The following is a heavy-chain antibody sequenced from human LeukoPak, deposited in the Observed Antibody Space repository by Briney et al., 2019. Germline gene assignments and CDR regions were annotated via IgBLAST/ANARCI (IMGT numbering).Heavy chain of an antibody. CDR2: ISSSGSTI. D-gene: IGHD4-11*01. Sequence: PGGSLRLSCAASGFTFSSYEMNWVRQARGKGLEWVSYISSSGSTIYYADSVKGRFTISRDNAKNSLYLQMNSLRAEDTAVYYCARDRGVTTVTDAEYFQHWGQGTLVTVSS. CDR1: GFTFSSYE. V-gene: IGHV3-48*03. CDR3: ARDRGVTTVTDAEYFQH. J-gene: IGHJ1*01.